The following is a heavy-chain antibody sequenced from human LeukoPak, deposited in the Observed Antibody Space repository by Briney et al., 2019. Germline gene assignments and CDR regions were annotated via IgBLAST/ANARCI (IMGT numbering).Heavy chain of an antibody. Sequence: PGGSPRLSCAASGFTFNNYAMTWVRQAPGKGLEWVAGMSGSGGSTYYADSVKGQFTISRDNSKNTLYLQMNSLRAEDTAIYYCARRVVSSSWAVDHWGQGTLVTVSS. V-gene: IGHV3-23*01. D-gene: IGHD6-13*01. CDR2: MSGSGGST. J-gene: IGHJ4*02. CDR1: GFTFNNYA. CDR3: ARRVVSSSWAVDH.